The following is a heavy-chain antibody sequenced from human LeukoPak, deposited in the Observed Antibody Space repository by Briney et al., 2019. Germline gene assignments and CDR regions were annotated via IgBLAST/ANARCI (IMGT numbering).Heavy chain of an antibody. CDR3: ARGPLYGDYYCDF. CDR1: NCSFSDYT. Sequence: ASVKVSCKASNCSFSDYTINWVRQAPGQGLEWMGWIRPKNGDTNPAQRFQGRVTMTTETSTTTAYMDLRNLTSNDTAVYVCARGPLYGDYYCDFWGQGTLVTVSS. D-gene: IGHD4-17*01. V-gene: IGHV1-18*01. CDR2: IRPKNGDT. J-gene: IGHJ4*02.